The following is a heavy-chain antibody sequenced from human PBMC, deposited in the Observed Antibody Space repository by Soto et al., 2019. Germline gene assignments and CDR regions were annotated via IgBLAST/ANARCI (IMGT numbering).Heavy chain of an antibody. CDR2: INAGNGNT. CDR1: GYTFTGYA. CDR3: ARDLYYYDSSGYPDY. D-gene: IGHD3-22*01. V-gene: IGHV1-3*01. Sequence: ASVKVSCKASGYTFTGYAMHWVRQAPGQRLEWMGWINAGNGNTKYSQKFQGRVTISRDNSKNTLYLQMNSLRAEDTAVYYCARDLYYYDSSGYPDYWGQRTLVTVSS. J-gene: IGHJ4*02.